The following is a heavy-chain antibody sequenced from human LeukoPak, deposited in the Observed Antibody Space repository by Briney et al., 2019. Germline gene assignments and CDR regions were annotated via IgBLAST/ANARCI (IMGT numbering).Heavy chain of an antibody. V-gene: IGHV3-7*01. Sequence: GGSLRLSCAASGFTFSGYWMSWVRQAPGKGLEWVANIKQDGSEKYYVDSVKGRFTISRDNAKNSLYLQMNSLRAEDTAVYYCAREGRITMIVVVIAPLDYWGQGTLVTVSS. J-gene: IGHJ4*02. D-gene: IGHD3-22*01. CDR2: IKQDGSEK. CDR3: AREGRITMIVVVIAPLDY. CDR1: GFTFSGYW.